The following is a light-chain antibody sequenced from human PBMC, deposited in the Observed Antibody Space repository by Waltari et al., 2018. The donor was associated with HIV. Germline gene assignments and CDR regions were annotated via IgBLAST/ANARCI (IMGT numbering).Light chain of an antibody. J-gene: IGKJ4*01. CDR3: QQSYSTPVT. CDR2: AAS. CDR1: PSISGC. Sequence: DIQMTQSPSSLSASVGDRVTITCRASPSISGCLNWYHQTPRKAPKVLIYAASSLQSGVPSRFSGSGSGKDFTLTISSLQPEDFVTYYCQQSYSTPVTFGGGTKVEIK. V-gene: IGKV1-39*01.